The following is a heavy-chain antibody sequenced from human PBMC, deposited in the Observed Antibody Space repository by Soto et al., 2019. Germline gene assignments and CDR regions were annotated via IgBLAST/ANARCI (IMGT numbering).Heavy chain of an antibody. CDR2: ISSSSSTI. CDR1: GFTFSSYS. J-gene: IGHJ5*02. CDR3: AREGLNFVWGTFRYTPTWVDP. D-gene: IGHD3-16*02. V-gene: IGHV3-48*02. Sequence: EVQLVESGGGLVQPGGSLRLSCAASGFTFSSYSMNWVRQAPGKGLEWVSYISSSSSTIYYADSVKGRFTISRDNAKNPTDSQNTSLADEDPGAYFCAREGLNFVWGTFRYTPTWVDPRGQGNLVTVSS.